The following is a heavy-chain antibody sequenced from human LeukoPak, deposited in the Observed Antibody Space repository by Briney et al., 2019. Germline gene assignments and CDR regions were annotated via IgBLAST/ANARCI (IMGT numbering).Heavy chain of an antibody. J-gene: IGHJ4*02. CDR1: GFTFDDYT. Sequence: PGRSLRLSCAASGFTFDDYTMHWVRQAPGKGLEWDSSTSWNSDSIGYADSVMGRFTISRDNAKNSLYLQMNSLRVEDTALYYCAKAQDRYNWNDEFDYWGQGTLVTVSS. D-gene: IGHD1-1*01. V-gene: IGHV3-9*01. CDR2: TSWNSDSI. CDR3: AKAQDRYNWNDEFDY.